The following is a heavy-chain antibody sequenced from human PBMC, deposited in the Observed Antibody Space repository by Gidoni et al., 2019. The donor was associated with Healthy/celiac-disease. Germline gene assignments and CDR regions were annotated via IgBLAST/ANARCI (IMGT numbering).Heavy chain of an antibody. J-gene: IGHJ6*02. V-gene: IGHV1-69*04. CDR3: ASRITGTTDYYYGMDV. CDR1: GGTFSSYA. CDR2: IIPILGIA. D-gene: IGHD1-7*01. Sequence: QVQLVQSGAEVKTPGSSVKVSCKASGGTFSSYAISWVRQAPGQGLEWMGRIIPILGIANYAQKFQGRVTITADKSTSTAYMELSSLRSEDTAVYYCASRITGTTDYYYGMDVWGQGTTVTVSS.